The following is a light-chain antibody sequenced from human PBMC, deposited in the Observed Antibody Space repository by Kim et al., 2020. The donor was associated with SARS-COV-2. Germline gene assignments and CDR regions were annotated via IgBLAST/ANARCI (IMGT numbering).Light chain of an antibody. J-gene: IGLJ2*01. CDR2: DVS. Sequence: QSALTQPASVSGSPGQSITISCTGTSSDVGGYNSVSWYQQHPGEDPKLMIYDVSNRPSGVSNRFSGSKSGNTASLTISGLQAEDEADYYCSSYTSTRTLVFGGGTQLTVL. CDR3: SSYTSTRTLV. CDR1: SSDVGGYNS. V-gene: IGLV2-14*03.